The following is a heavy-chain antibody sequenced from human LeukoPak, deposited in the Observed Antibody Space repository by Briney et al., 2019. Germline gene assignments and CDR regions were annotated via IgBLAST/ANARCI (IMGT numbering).Heavy chain of an antibody. CDR2: INPSGGST. CDR3: ARSASMVRGVILSDY. Sequence: ASVKGSCKASVYTFTSYYMRWVRQTPGQGLEWMGIINPSGGSTRYAQKFQGRVTMTRDTSTSTVYMEMSSLRSEDTAVYYCARSASMVRGVILSDYWGQGTLVTVSS. V-gene: IGHV1-46*01. J-gene: IGHJ4*02. CDR1: VYTFTSYY. D-gene: IGHD3-10*01.